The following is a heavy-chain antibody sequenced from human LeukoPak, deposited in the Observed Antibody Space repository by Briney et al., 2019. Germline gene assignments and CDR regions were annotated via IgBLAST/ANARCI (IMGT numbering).Heavy chain of an antibody. CDR1: GGSFSGYY. CDR2: INHSGST. CDR3: ARGYPSPGAYSSNSNWFDP. V-gene: IGHV4-34*01. J-gene: IGHJ5*02. D-gene: IGHD6-13*01. Sequence: SETLSLTCAVYGGSFSGYYWGWIRQPPGKGLEWIGEINHSGSTNYNPSLKSRVTISVDTSKNQFSLKLSSVTAADTAVYYCARGYPSPGAYSSNSNWFDPWGQGTLVTVSS.